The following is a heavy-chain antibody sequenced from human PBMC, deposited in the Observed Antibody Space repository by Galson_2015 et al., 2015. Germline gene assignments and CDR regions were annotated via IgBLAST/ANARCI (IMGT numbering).Heavy chain of an antibody. CDR2: INNDGSGT. CDR3: ARDLWANYYYYGMDI. D-gene: IGHD1-26*01. V-gene: IGHV3-74*01. CDR1: GSSFSSYW. Sequence: SLRLSCAASGSSFSSYWMHWVRQVPGKGLVWVSHINNDGSGTGYADSVKGRFTISRDNAKNTLYLQMNSPRSEDTAVYYCARDLWANYYYYGMDIWGQGTTVTVSS. J-gene: IGHJ6*02.